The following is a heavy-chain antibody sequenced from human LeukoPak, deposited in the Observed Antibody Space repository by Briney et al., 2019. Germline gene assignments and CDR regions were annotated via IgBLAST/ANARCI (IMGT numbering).Heavy chain of an antibody. J-gene: IGHJ4*02. D-gene: IGHD6-19*01. CDR3: ARDSVAGNYFDY. V-gene: IGHV3-11*06. Sequence: GGSLRLSCAASGFTFSDYYMSWIRQAPGKGLEWVSYISSSSSYTNYADSAKGRFTISRDNAKNSLYLQMNSLRAEDTAVYYCARDSVAGNYFDYWGQGTLVTVSS. CDR1: GFTFSDYY. CDR2: ISSSSSYT.